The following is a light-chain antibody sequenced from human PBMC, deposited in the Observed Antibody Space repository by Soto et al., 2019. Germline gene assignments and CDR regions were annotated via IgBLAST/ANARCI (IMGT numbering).Light chain of an antibody. J-gene: IGKJ1*01. Sequence: VLTHSPATLYLSPWARGTLSCRASASVTDYLAGYHQKPGQAPRLLSSHASYSATGSPARFCGSGAGTDFTLPSSSLEPEDFAVYYCQQRSNWPWTFGLGTKVDI. CDR1: ASVTDY. CDR3: QQRSNWPWT. V-gene: IGKV3-11*01. CDR2: HAS.